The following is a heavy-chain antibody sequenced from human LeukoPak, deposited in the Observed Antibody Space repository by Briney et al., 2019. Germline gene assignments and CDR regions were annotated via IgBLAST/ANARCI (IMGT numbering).Heavy chain of an antibody. D-gene: IGHD3-22*01. CDR1: GFTFSSYA. CDR2: ISGSGGST. Sequence: PGGSLRLSCAASGFTFSSYAMSWVRQAPGKGLEWVSAISGSGGSTYYADSVKGRFAISRDNSKDTLYLQMNSLRAEDTAVYYCAKDRGDYYDSSGYPSWYFDYWGQGTLATVSS. V-gene: IGHV3-23*01. CDR3: AKDRGDYYDSSGYPSWYFDY. J-gene: IGHJ4*02.